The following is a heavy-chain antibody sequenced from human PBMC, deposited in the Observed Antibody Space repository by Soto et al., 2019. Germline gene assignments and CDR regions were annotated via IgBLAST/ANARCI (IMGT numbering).Heavy chain of an antibody. D-gene: IGHD5-18*01. J-gene: IGHJ6*02. CDR1: GYTFTSYG. CDR2: ISAYNGNT. CDR3: ARASGYSYGYYYYGMDV. Sequence: GASVKVSCKASGYTFTSYGISWVRQAPGQGLEWMGWISAYNGNTNYAQKLQGRVTMTTDTSTSAAYMELRSLRSDDTAVYYCARASGYSYGYYYYGMDVWGQGTTVTVSS. V-gene: IGHV1-18*04.